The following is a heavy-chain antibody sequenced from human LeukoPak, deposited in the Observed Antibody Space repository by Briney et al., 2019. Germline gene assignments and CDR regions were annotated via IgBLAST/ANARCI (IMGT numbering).Heavy chain of an antibody. J-gene: IGHJ5*02. CDR3: ARLYYDTSGQFYNWFDP. D-gene: IGHD3-22*01. CDR1: EYSFTTYW. CDR2: IYPGDSDT. V-gene: IGHV5-51*01. Sequence: GESLKISCKGFEYSFTTYWIAWVRQMPGKGLEWMGVIYPGDSDTRYSPSFQGQVTISADKSINTAYLQWSSLRASDTAMYHCARLYYDTSGQFYNWFDPWGQGTLVTVSS.